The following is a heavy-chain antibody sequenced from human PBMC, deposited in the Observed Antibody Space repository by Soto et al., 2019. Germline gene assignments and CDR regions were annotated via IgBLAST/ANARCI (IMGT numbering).Heavy chain of an antibody. Sequence: GGSLRLSCAASGFAFSSHAMHWVRQAPGKGLEWVSAINAGGGDTYYAESVKGRFTVSRDNSMNTVYLQMKTLRAEDTAVYYCAKYPAVAGVKDYGIDVWGQGTTVTVSS. CDR3: AKYPAVAGVKDYGIDV. V-gene: IGHV3-23*01. CDR2: INAGGGDT. D-gene: IGHD6-19*01. J-gene: IGHJ6*02. CDR1: GFAFSSHA.